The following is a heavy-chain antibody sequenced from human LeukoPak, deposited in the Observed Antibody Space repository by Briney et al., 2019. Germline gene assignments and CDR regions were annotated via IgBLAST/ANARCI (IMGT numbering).Heavy chain of an antibody. D-gene: IGHD2-2*01. CDR1: GGSISSGGYS. CDR2: IYHSGST. V-gene: IGHV4-30-2*01. CDR3: ARGGCPYCSSTIKLGPYYYYGMDV. Sequence: SETLSLTCAVSGGSISSGGYSWSWIRQPPGKGLEWIGYIYHSGSTYYNPSLKSRVTISVDRSKNQFSLKLSSVTAADTAVYYCARGGCPYCSSTIKLGPYYYYGMDVWGQGTTVTVSS. J-gene: IGHJ6*02.